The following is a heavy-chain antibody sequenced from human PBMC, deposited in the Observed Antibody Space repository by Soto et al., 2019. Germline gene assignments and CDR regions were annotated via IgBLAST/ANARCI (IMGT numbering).Heavy chain of an antibody. CDR1: GFIFSNYW. J-gene: IGHJ4*02. D-gene: IGHD1-7*01. CDR3: ASGHCVEYWNFGY. V-gene: IGHV3-7*03. CDR2: INVDGSIQ. Sequence: GGSLRLSCVASGFIFSNYWMSWVRQAPGKGLEWVANINVDGSIQHYVGSVKGRFTVSRDNAKNSLFLHINSLRAEDTAVYYCASGHCVEYWNFGYWGPGTLVTVSS.